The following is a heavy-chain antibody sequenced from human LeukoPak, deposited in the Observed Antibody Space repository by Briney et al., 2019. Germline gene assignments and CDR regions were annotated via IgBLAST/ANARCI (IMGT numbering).Heavy chain of an antibody. J-gene: IGHJ4*02. CDR3: AREGFLYCSSTSCYTAFDY. CDR2: IKQDGSEK. V-gene: IGHV3-7*01. D-gene: IGHD2-2*02. Sequence: GGSLRLSCAASGFTFSSYWMSWVRQAPGKGLEWVANIKQDGSEKYYVDSVKGRFTISRDNAKNSLYLQMNSLRAEDTAVYYCAREGFLYCSSTSCYTAFDYWGQGTLVTVSS. CDR1: GFTFSSYW.